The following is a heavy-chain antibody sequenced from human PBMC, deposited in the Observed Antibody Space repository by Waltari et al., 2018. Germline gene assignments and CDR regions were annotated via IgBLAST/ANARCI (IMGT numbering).Heavy chain of an antibody. Sequence: QVQLQQWGAGLLKPSETLSLTCAVYGGSFSGYYWSWIRQPPGKGLEWIGEINHSGSTNYNPSLKSRVTISVDTSKSQFSLKLSSVTAADTAVYYCARVNSSGWDYYYGMDVWGQGTTVTVSS. V-gene: IGHV4-34*01. D-gene: IGHD6-19*01. CDR1: GGSFSGYY. CDR3: ARVNSSGWDYYYGMDV. CDR2: INHSGST. J-gene: IGHJ6*02.